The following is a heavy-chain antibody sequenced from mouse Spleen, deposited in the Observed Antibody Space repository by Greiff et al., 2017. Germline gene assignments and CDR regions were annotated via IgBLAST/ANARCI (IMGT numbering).Heavy chain of an antibody. CDR2: INPGSGGT. CDR1: GYAFTNYL. V-gene: IGHV1-54*01. D-gene: IGHD2-1*01. CDR3: ARAPLGGNYVGAMDY. J-gene: IGHJ4*01. Sequence: QVQLQQSGAELVRPGTSVKVSCKASGYAFTNYLIEWVKQRPGQGLEWIGVINPGSGGTNYNEKFKGKATLTADKSSSTAYMQLSSLTSDDSAVYFCARAPLGGNYVGAMDYWGQGTSVTVSS.